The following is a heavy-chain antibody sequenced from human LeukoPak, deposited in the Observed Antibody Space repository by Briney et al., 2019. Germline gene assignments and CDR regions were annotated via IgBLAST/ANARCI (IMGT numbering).Heavy chain of an antibody. V-gene: IGHV4-39*01. D-gene: IGHD1-1*01. CDR1: GGSISSSPYY. Sequence: SETLSLTCTVSGGSISSSPYYWGWIRQPPGKGLEWIGTIYYSGSTYYNPSLKSRVTISVDTSKNQFSLKLTSVTAADTAVYYCARTVPSRLGWFDPWGQGTLVTISS. CDR2: IYYSGST. CDR3: ARTVPSRLGWFDP. J-gene: IGHJ5*02.